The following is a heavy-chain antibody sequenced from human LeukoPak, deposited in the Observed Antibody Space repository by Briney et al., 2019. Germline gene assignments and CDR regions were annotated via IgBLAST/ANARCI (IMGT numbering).Heavy chain of an antibody. Sequence: PGGSLRLPCAASGFTLSNYWMHWVRQAPGKGLVWVSRLHSDGTSTSYADSVRGRFTISRDNARNTLYLQMNTLRAEDTAVYYCARSGWPYYFDYWGQGTLVTASS. CDR2: LHSDGTST. D-gene: IGHD6-25*01. J-gene: IGHJ4*02. CDR1: GFTLSNYW. CDR3: ARSGWPYYFDY. V-gene: IGHV3-74*01.